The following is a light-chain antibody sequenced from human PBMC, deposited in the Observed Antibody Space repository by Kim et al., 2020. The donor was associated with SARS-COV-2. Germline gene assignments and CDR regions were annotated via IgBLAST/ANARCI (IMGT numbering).Light chain of an antibody. J-gene: IGKJ1*01. V-gene: IGKV3-20*01. Sequence: EIVLTQSPGTLSLSPGERATLSCRASQSVSNTYLAWYQQKGGQAPRLLIYGASSRATGIPDRFSGSGSGTDFTLTINRLEPEDFAVYYCQQYGSSLRTFGQGTKVDIK. CDR1: QSVSNTY. CDR3: QQYGSSLRT. CDR2: GAS.